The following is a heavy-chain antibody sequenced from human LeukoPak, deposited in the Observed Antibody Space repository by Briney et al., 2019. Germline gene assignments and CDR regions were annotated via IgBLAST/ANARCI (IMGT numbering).Heavy chain of an antibody. J-gene: IGHJ2*01. Sequence: GGSLRLSCAASGFTFDDYAMHWVRQAPGKGLEWVSGISWNSGSIGYADSVKGRFTISRDNAKNSLYLQMNSLRAEDTAVYYCARVRNWIRGFDLWGRGTLVTVSS. CDR3: ARVRNWIRGFDL. CDR2: ISWNSGSI. V-gene: IGHV3-9*01. CDR1: GFTFDDYA. D-gene: IGHD1-1*01.